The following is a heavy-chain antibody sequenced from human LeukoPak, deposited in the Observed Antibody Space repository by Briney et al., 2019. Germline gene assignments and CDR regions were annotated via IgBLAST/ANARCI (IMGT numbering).Heavy chain of an antibody. Sequence: ASVKVSCKASGYTFTGYYMHWVRQAPGQGLEWMGRINPNSGGTNYAQKFQGRVTMTRDTSISTAYMELSRLRSDDTAVYYCARTYSSGWAPGDYWGQGTLVTVSS. CDR1: GYTFTGYY. CDR2: INPNSGGT. V-gene: IGHV1-2*06. CDR3: ARTYSSGWAPGDY. J-gene: IGHJ4*02. D-gene: IGHD6-19*01.